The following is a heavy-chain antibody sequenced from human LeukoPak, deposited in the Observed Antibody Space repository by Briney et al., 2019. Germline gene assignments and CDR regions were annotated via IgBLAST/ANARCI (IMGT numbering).Heavy chain of an antibody. Sequence: PGRSLRLSCAASGFTFDSYAMHWVRQAPGKGLEWVALISYDGTNKYYADSVKGRFSISRDNSKNTLYLQMSSLRAEDTAVYFCARELRRVPTLFDSWGQGTLVTVSS. J-gene: IGHJ4*02. CDR1: GFTFDSYA. D-gene: IGHD5-12*01. V-gene: IGHV3-30-3*01. CDR3: ARELRRVPTLFDS. CDR2: ISYDGTNK.